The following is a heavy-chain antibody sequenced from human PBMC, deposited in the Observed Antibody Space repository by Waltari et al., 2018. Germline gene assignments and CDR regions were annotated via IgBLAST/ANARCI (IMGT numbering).Heavy chain of an antibody. Sequence: QFQLLESGGGVVQPGTSLKLSCVASGFNFGTPGMHWVRQAPGKGLGWVAVIWHDGSKTYYADSVKGRFTIARDDSKNMFYLQMNSLRVEDTAMYYCAREGGNFNWMDPWGQGTLVTVS. CDR2: IWHDGSKT. V-gene: IGHV3-33*01. CDR1: GFNFGTPG. CDR3: AREGGNFNWMDP. D-gene: IGHD4-4*01. J-gene: IGHJ5*02.